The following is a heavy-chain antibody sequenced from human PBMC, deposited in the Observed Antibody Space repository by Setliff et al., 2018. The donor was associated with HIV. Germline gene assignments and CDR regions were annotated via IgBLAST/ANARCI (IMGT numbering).Heavy chain of an antibody. CDR3: ARPPPHSSSWYYFDY. Sequence: SVKVSCKASGGTFSSYAISWVRQAPGQGLEWMGGIIPILGIANYAQKFQGRVTITADKSTSTAYMELSSLRSEDTAVYYCARPPPHSSSWYYFDYWGQGTLVTVS. J-gene: IGHJ4*02. CDR1: GGTFSSYA. V-gene: IGHV1-69*10. CDR2: IIPILGIA. D-gene: IGHD6-13*01.